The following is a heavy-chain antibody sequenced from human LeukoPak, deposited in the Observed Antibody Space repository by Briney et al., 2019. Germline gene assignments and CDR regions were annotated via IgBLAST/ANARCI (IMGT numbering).Heavy chain of an antibody. CDR1: GFTFSRYA. CDR3: AKDGDILRNPYYYYYGMDV. J-gene: IGHJ6*02. CDR2: IGGSGGST. V-gene: IGHV3-23*01. Sequence: GGSLRLSCAASGFTFSRYAMSWVRQAPGKGLEWVSAIGGSGGSTYYADSVKGRFTISRDNSKNTLYLQMNSLRAEDTAVYYCAKDGDILRNPYYYYYGMDVWGQGTTVTVSS. D-gene: IGHD3-9*01.